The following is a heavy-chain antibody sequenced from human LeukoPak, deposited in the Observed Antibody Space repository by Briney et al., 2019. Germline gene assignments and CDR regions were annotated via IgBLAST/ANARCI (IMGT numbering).Heavy chain of an antibody. D-gene: IGHD2-2*02. V-gene: IGHV1-18*01. CDR3: ARVSYCSSTSCYMGVWFDP. J-gene: IGHJ5*02. CDR1: GYTFTSYG. Sequence: ASVKVSCKDSGYTFTSYGISWVRQAPGQGLEWMGWISAYNGNTNYAQKLQGRVTMTTDTSTSTAYMELRSLRSDDTAVYYCARVSYCSSTSCYMGVWFDPWGQGTLVTVSS. CDR2: ISAYNGNT.